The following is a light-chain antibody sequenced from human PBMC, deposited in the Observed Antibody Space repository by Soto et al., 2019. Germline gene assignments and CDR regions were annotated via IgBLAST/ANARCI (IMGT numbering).Light chain of an antibody. CDR1: QSISNW. CDR2: DAS. Sequence: DIKMTQSPSTLSASIGDRVIITCRASQSISNWLAWYQQKPGKAPKLMISDASILESGVPSRFSGSGSGRAFTLTISSLQPDDFGTYYCQQYKSYRTFGQGTKVDIK. V-gene: IGKV1-5*01. J-gene: IGKJ1*01. CDR3: QQYKSYRT.